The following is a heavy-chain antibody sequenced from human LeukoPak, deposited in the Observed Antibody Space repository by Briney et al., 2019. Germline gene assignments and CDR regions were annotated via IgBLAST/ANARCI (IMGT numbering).Heavy chain of an antibody. CDR1: GFTFSNYA. CDR2: ISGFGENT. Sequence: PGGSLRLSCTASGFTFSNYAMSWVRQAPGKGLEWVSAISGFGENTHYADSVRGRFTISRDNSRNTVFVQMTSPRADDTAVYYCAKGHDSSWYNFDYWGQGILVTVSS. J-gene: IGHJ4*02. CDR3: AKGHDSSWYNFDY. D-gene: IGHD6-13*01. V-gene: IGHV3-23*01.